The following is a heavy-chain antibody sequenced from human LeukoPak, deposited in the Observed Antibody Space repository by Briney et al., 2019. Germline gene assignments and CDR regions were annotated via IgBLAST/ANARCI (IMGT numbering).Heavy chain of an antibody. CDR3: AQEGSQVTPVWYFYNLDV. V-gene: IGHV3-30*18. CDR2: ISYDGSDK. Sequence: KPGRSLRLSCAASGFSFNSYGMHWVRQAPGKGLEWVAVISYDGSDKYYAASVKGRFTISRDNSKNTLYLQMNSLRVEDTAVYYCAQEGSQVTPVWYFYNLDVWGQGTTVTVSS. CDR1: GFSFNSYG. D-gene: IGHD3-16*01. J-gene: IGHJ6*02.